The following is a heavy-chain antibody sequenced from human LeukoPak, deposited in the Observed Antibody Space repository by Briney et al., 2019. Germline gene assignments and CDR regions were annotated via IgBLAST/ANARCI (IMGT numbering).Heavy chain of an antibody. D-gene: IGHD6-13*01. Sequence: PGGSLRPSCAASGFTFSSYGMSWVRQAPGKGLEWVSAISGSGGSTYYADSVKGRFTISRDNSKNTLYLQMNSLRAEDTAVYYCAKDPRIAAAGTLDYWGQGTLVTVSS. J-gene: IGHJ4*02. CDR3: AKDPRIAAAGTLDY. CDR2: ISGSGGST. V-gene: IGHV3-23*01. CDR1: GFTFSSYG.